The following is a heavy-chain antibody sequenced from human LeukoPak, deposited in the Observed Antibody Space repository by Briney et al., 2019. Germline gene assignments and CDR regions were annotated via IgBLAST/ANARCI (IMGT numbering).Heavy chain of an antibody. Sequence: PGGSLRLSCAASGFTFSNYWMTWVRQAPGKGLEWVANIKEDGSEKDYVDSVKGRFTISRDNAKNSLYLQMNSLRAEDAAVYYCARDTRPEAFDIWGQGTMVTVSS. CDR1: GFTFSNYW. D-gene: IGHD1-14*01. CDR2: IKEDGSEK. V-gene: IGHV3-7*01. CDR3: ARDTRPEAFDI. J-gene: IGHJ3*02.